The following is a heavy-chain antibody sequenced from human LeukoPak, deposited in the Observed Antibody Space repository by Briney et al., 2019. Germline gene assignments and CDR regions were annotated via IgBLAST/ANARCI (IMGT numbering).Heavy chain of an antibody. Sequence: GASVKVSCKASGYTFTSYGISWVRQAPGQGLEWMGWISAYNGNTNYAQKLQGRVTMTTDTSTSTAYMELRSLRSDDTAVYYCARATYYDSSGHYYGMDVLGQGTTVTVSS. CDR1: GYTFTSYG. J-gene: IGHJ6*02. CDR2: ISAYNGNT. V-gene: IGHV1-18*01. D-gene: IGHD3-22*01. CDR3: ARATYYDSSGHYYGMDV.